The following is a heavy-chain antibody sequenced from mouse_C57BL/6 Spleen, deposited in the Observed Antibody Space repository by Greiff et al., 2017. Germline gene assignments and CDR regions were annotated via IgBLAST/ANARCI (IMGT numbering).Heavy chain of an antibody. CDR1: GYTFTSYW. Sequence: VQLQQPGAELVKPGASVKLSCKASGYTFTSYWITWVKQRPGQGLEWIGDIYPGSGSTNYNEKFKGKATMTVDTSSSTAYMQLSSLTSEDSEVYSCASRGYEDWFAYWGQGTLVTVSA. D-gene: IGHD3-1*01. J-gene: IGHJ3*01. CDR3: ASRGYEDWFAY. CDR2: IYPGSGST. V-gene: IGHV1-55*01.